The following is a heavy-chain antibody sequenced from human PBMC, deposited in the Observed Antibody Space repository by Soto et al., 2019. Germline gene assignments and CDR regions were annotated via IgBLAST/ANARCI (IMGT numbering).Heavy chain of an antibody. CDR1: GGSISSGGYY. V-gene: IGHV4-31*03. Sequence: QVQLQESGPGLVKPSQTLSLTCTVSGGSISSGGYYWSWIRQHPGKGLEWIGYIYYSGSTYYNPPRKSRVTRSADTSKDQCSLKLSSVTAADTAVYYCASEVAKRLWYFDLWGRGTLVTVSS. D-gene: IGHD5-12*01. J-gene: IGHJ2*01. CDR2: IYYSGST. CDR3: ASEVAKRLWYFDL.